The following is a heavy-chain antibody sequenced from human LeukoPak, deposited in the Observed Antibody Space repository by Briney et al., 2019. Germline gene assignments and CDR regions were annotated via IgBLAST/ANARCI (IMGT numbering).Heavy chain of an antibody. D-gene: IGHD4-17*01. CDR1: GGTFSSYA. Sequence: ASVKVSCKASGGTFSSYAISWVRQAPGQGLEWMGRIIPIFGTANYAQKFQGRVTITTDESTSTAYMELSSLRSEDTAVYYWVRNQSGYYGDYFYFDYGGRGPLVTVSS. CDR2: IIPIFGTA. CDR3: VRNQSGYYGDYFYFDY. V-gene: IGHV1-69*05. J-gene: IGHJ4*02.